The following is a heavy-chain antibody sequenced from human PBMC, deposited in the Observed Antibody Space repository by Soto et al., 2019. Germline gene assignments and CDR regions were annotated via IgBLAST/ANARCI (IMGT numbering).Heavy chain of an antibody. CDR1: GCTFSSYW. Sequence: PGGSLRHSCAASGCTFSSYWMSWVRQAPGKGLEWVANIKQDGSEKYYVDSVKGRFTISRDNAKNSLYLQMNSLRAEDTAVYYCARGEAVADPSYYYYYMDVWGKGTTVTVSS. CDR2: IKQDGSEK. V-gene: IGHV3-7*01. D-gene: IGHD6-19*01. J-gene: IGHJ6*03. CDR3: ARGEAVADPSYYYYYMDV.